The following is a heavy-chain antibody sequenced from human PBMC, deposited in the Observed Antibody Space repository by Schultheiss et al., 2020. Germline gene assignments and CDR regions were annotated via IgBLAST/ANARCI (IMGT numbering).Heavy chain of an antibody. Sequence: GGSLRLSCAASGFTFSSYGMHWVRQAPGKGLEWVAVISYDGSNKYYADSVKGRFTISRDNSKNTLYLQMNSLRAEDTAVYYCAKDRGGGDYYYYYGMDVWGQGTTGNVSS. D-gene: IGHD4-17*01. CDR2: ISYDGSNK. CDR3: AKDRGGGDYYYYYGMDV. J-gene: IGHJ6*02. V-gene: IGHV3-30*18. CDR1: GFTFSSYG.